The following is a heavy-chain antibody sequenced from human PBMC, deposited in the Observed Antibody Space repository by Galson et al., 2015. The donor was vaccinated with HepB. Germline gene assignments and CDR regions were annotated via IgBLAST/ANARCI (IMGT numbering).Heavy chain of an antibody. D-gene: IGHD3-10*01. J-gene: IGHJ3*02. V-gene: IGHV5-51*01. CDR1: GYSFTSYW. CDR2: IYPGDSDT. CDR3: ARAYYYGSGSYSGGSAFDI. Sequence: QSGAEVKKPGESLKISCKGSGYSFTSYWIGWVRQMPGKGLEWMGIIYPGDSDTRYSPSFQGQVTISADKSIGTAYLQWSSLKASDTAMYYCARAYYYGSGSYSGGSAFDIWGQGTMVTVSS.